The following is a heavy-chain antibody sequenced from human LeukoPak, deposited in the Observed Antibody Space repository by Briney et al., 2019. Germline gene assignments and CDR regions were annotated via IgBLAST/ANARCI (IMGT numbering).Heavy chain of an antibody. CDR1: GFTFSSYG. CDR2: IWYDGSNK. V-gene: IGHV3-33*01. D-gene: IGHD5-24*01. Sequence: GGSLRLSCAASGFTFSSYGMHWVRQAPGKGLERVAVIWYDGSNKYYADSVKGRFTISRDNSKNTLYLQMNSLRAEDTAVYYCARDQLVEMATISSYYFDYWGQGTLVAVSS. CDR3: ARDQLVEMATISSYYFDY. J-gene: IGHJ4*02.